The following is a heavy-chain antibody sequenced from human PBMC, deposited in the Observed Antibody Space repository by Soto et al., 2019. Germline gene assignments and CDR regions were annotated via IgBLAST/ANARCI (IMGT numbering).Heavy chain of an antibody. CDR2: IYYSGST. D-gene: IGHD6-19*01. CDR1: GGSISSSSYY. J-gene: IGHJ4*02. Sequence: QLQLQESGPGLVKPSETLSLTCTVSGGSISSSSYYWGWIRQPPGKGLEWIGSIYYSGSTYYNPSLKSRVTISVDTSKSQFSLKLSSVTAADTAVYYCARSSGIAVAGPPARYYFDYWGQGTLVTVSS. V-gene: IGHV4-39*01. CDR3: ARSSGIAVAGPPARYYFDY.